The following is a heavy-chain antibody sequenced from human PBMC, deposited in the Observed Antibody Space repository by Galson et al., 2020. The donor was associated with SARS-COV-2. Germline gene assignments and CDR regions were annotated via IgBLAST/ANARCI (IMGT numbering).Heavy chain of an antibody. Sequence: ASVKVSCKASGYTFTSYGISWVRQAPGQGLEWMGWISAYNGNTNYAQKLQGRVTMTTDTSTSTAYMELRSLRSDDTAVYYCARVRPIIRLAAYSSSSLILSPYGMDVWGQGTTVTVSS. J-gene: IGHJ6*02. CDR3: ARVRPIIRLAAYSSSSLILSPYGMDV. CDR1: GYTFTSYG. CDR2: ISAYNGNT. D-gene: IGHD6-6*01. V-gene: IGHV1-18*04.